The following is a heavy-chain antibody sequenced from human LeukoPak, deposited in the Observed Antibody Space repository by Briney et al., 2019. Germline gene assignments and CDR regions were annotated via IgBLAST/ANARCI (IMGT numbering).Heavy chain of an antibody. Sequence: PSETLSLTCSVSGVSIINFYWSWIRQPPGKGLEWIGFMSNSGDTTYNPSLKSRVTISIHTSNNQVSLNLNSVTAADTAVYYCASGGATNNWFVPWGQGALVTVSS. CDR2: MSNSGDT. CDR1: GVSIINFY. J-gene: IGHJ5*01. V-gene: IGHV4-59*01. D-gene: IGHD1-26*01. CDR3: ASGGATNNWFVP.